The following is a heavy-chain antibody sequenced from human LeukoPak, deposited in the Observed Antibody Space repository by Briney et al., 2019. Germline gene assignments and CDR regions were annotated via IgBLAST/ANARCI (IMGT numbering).Heavy chain of an antibody. CDR1: GYSFTYYY. D-gene: IGHD2-21*01. CDR2: INPNSGGT. J-gene: IGHJ5*02. V-gene: IGHV1-2*02. CDR3: ARADRLHGGPYLIGP. Sequence: ASVKVSCKTSGYSFTYYYMHWVRQAPGQGIEWMGWINPNSGGTSSAQKFQGRVTMTRDTSISTVYMEVSWLTSDDTAIYYCARADRLHGGPYLIGPWGQGTLVTVSS.